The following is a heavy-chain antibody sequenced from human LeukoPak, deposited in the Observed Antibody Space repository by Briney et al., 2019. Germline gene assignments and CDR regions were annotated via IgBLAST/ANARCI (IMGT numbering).Heavy chain of an antibody. D-gene: IGHD6-6*01. Sequence: GASGKVSCKASGGTFTSYAISWGRQAPGQGVEWRGGIIPIFGTANYAQKFQGRVTITTDESTSTAYMELSSLRSEDTAVYYCARYSSSSTHFDYWGQGTLVTVSS. CDR2: IIPIFGTA. CDR1: GGTFTSYA. CDR3: ARYSSSSTHFDY. V-gene: IGHV1-69*05. J-gene: IGHJ4*02.